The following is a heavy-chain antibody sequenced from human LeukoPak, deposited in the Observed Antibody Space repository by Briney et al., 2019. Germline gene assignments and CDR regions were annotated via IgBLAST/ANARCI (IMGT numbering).Heavy chain of an antibody. D-gene: IGHD5-18*01. CDR1: GFTFSIYS. J-gene: IGHJ4*02. CDR3: ARDLSGVTGYTYGRGIDY. V-gene: IGHV3-7*01. CDR2: IKKDGSEK. Sequence: GGSLRLSCEASGFTFSIYSMNWVRQAPGKGLEWVANIKKDGSEKYYVDSVKGRFTISRDNAKTSLYLQMNSLRAEDTAVYYCARDLSGVTGYTYGRGIDYWGQGTLVTVSS.